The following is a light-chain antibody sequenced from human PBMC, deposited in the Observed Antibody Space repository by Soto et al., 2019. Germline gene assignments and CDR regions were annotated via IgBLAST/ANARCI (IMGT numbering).Light chain of an antibody. Sequence: ETVITQSPVTLSSSPGDRVTLSCRASQSVSNNLAWYQQKPGQAPRLLIYGASTTATGIPARFTGRGSGTEFTLTISSLQSDDFAAYYCQQYNSCSLTFGQGTKVDI. CDR1: QSVSNN. V-gene: IGKV3-15*01. CDR3: QQYNSCSLT. CDR2: GAS. J-gene: IGKJ1*01.